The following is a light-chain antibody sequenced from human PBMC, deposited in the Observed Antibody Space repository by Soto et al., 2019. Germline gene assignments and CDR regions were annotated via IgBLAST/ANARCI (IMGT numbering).Light chain of an antibody. V-gene: IGLV2-14*01. CDR3: SSKSSSGTLYV. CDR2: DVT. Sequence: QSVLTQPASVSDSPGQSITISCTGTSSDVGGYNHVSWYQQHPGKAPKLMIYDVTNRPSGVSNRFSGSKSGSTASLTVSGLQAEDEADYYCSSKSSSGTLYVFGTGTKVTVL. J-gene: IGLJ1*01. CDR1: SSDVGGYNH.